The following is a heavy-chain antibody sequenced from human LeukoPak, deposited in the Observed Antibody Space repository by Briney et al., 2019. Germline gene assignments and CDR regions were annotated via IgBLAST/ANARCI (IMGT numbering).Heavy chain of an antibody. CDR1: GFTFTDAW. V-gene: IGHV3-15*01. J-gene: IGHJ4*02. Sequence: GGSLRLSCATSGFTFTDAWMSWVRQAPGKGLEWVGRIKSNTDGGTTDYAAPVKGRFTISRDDSKNTLYLQMNNLKIEDTALYYCALSGLFFYDTPDYWGQGALVTVSS. CDR2: IKSNTDGGTT. CDR3: ALSGLFFYDTPDY. D-gene: IGHD2/OR15-2a*01.